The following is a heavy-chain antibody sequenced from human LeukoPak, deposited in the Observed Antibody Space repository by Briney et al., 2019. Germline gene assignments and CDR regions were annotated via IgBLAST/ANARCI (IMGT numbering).Heavy chain of an antibody. CDR2: ISGSGSSI. CDR3: ARRSGSYQADFDY. J-gene: IGHJ4*02. V-gene: IGHV3-11*01. CDR1: GFTFSDYY. Sequence: GGSLRLSCAASGFTFSDYYMSWIRQAPGKGLEWVSYISGSGSSIYYADSVKGRFTISRDNAKNSLDLQMNSLGAEDTAVYYCARRSGSYQADFDYWGQGTLVTVSS. D-gene: IGHD1-26*01.